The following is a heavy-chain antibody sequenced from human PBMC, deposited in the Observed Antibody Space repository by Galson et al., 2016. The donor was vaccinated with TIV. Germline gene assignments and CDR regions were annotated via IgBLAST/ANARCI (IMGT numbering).Heavy chain of an antibody. CDR2: IIPLFRTT. D-gene: IGHD5-18*01. Sequence: SVKVSCKASGYTFSDYYMHWVRLAPGQGLEWMGGIIPLFRTTNYAQKFQGRVTITADESTNTAYMELNSLRSGDTAVYYCASDRNTAFDTHYSYYGLDVWGQGTTVIVSS. J-gene: IGHJ6*02. CDR3: ASDRNTAFDTHYSYYGLDV. V-gene: IGHV1-69*13. CDR1: GYTFSDYY.